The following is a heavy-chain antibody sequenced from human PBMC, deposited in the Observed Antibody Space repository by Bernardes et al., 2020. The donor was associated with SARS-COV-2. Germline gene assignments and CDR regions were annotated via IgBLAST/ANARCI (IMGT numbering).Heavy chain of an antibody. Sequence: GGSLRLSRATSGFTFSSYDMHWVRQPTGKGLEWVSAIGTAGDTYYAGSVQGRFIISRETATNSLYLQMNSLRAGDTAFYYCARGTNIAVAGPPFDYWGQGTLVTVSS. CDR3: ARGTNIAVAGPPFDY. D-gene: IGHD6-19*01. V-gene: IGHV3-13*01. CDR1: GFTFSSYD. J-gene: IGHJ4*02. CDR2: IGTAGDT.